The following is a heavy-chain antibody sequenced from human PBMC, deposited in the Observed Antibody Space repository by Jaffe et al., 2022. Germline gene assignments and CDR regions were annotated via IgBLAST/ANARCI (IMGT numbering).Heavy chain of an antibody. CDR3: ARDLRWGWFDP. CDR2: IYTSGST. CDR1: GGSISSGSYY. Sequence: QVQLQESGPGLVKPSQTLSLTCTVSGGSISSGSYYWSWIRQPAGKGLEWIGRIYTSGSTNYNPSLKSRVTISVDTSKNQFSLKLSSVTAADTAVYYCARDLRWGWFDPWGQGTLVTVSS. J-gene: IGHJ5*02. V-gene: IGHV4-61*02. D-gene: IGHD4-17*01.